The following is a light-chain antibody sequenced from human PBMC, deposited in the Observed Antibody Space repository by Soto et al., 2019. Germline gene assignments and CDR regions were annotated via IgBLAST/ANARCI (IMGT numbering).Light chain of an antibody. CDR1: SRDVYVYSY. Sequence: QSFLTQPRSVSGSPGQSVTVSCTGTSRDVYVYSYVSWFQQHPGKSPQLLIYDVTKRHSGVPDRFSGSKSGNTAALTISGLQAEDEAEYFCPSYAGSXTWIVGSGTKVXV. CDR3: PSYAGSXTWI. V-gene: IGLV2-11*01. J-gene: IGLJ1*01. CDR2: DVT.